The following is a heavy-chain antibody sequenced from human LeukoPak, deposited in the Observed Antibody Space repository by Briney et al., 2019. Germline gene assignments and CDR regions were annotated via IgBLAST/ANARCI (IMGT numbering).Heavy chain of an antibody. J-gene: IGHJ6*03. CDR1: GFTFDDYA. D-gene: IGHD5-24*01. CDR3: AKGADPLQFDFGVFLYYYYYYMDV. Sequence: GGSLRLSCAASGFTFDDYAMHWVRQAPGKGLEWVSLISGDGGSTYYADSVKGRFTISRDNSKNSLYLQMNSLGTEDTALYYCAKGADPLQFDFGVFLYYYYYYMDVWGKGTTVTVSS. V-gene: IGHV3-43*02. CDR2: ISGDGGST.